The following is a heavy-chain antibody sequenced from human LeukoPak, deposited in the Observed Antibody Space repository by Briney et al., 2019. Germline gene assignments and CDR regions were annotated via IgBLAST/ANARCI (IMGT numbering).Heavy chain of an antibody. Sequence: SGGSLRLSCAASGFTFSSYAMSWVRQAPGKGLEWVSAISGSGGSTYYADSVKGRFTISRDNSMNTLYLQMNSLRAEDTAVYYCAKRREELSQYYYYYYGMGVWGQGTTVTVSS. D-gene: IGHD3-16*02. CDR3: AKRREELSQYYYYYYGMGV. V-gene: IGHV3-23*01. J-gene: IGHJ6*02. CDR2: ISGSGGST. CDR1: GFTFSSYA.